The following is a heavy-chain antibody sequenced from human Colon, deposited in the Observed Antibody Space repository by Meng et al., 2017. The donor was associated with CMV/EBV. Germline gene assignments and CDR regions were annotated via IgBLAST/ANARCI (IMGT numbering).Heavy chain of an antibody. CDR2: ITHNGGST. CDR3: ANRCTSCYTPPSY. Sequence: GGSLRLSCAASGFMFSDHAMSWVRQAPGKGLEWLAAITHNGGSTFYADSVQGRFTISRDNSKNTVYLQMNNPRAEDTAVYYCANRCTSCYTPPSYWGQGTLVTVSS. J-gene: IGHJ4*02. CDR1: GFMFSDHA. V-gene: IGHV3-23*01. D-gene: IGHD2-2*02.